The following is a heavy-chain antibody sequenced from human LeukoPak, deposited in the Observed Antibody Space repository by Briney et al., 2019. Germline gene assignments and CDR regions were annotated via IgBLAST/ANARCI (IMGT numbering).Heavy chain of an antibody. J-gene: IGHJ4*02. V-gene: IGHV3-21*01. CDR2: ISSSSSYI. D-gene: IGHD6-13*01. CDR3: ARDLPIAAAGTCFDY. Sequence: GSLRLSCAASGFXFSSYSMNWVRQAPGKGLAWVSSISSSSSYIYYADSVKGRFTISRDNAKNSLYLQMNSLRAEDTAVYYCARDLPIAAAGTCFDYWGQGTLVTVSS. CDR1: GFXFSSYS.